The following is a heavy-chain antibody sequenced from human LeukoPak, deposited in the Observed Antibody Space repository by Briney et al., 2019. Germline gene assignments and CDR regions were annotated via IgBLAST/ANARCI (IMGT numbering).Heavy chain of an antibody. D-gene: IGHD2-15*01. V-gene: IGHV3-23*01. CDR2: ISSSGGNT. CDR1: GFTFSSYA. J-gene: IGHJ4*02. Sequence: GGSLRLSCAASGFTFSSYAMSWVRQAPRKGLEWVSSISSSGGNTYYAGSVRGRFTISRDNSKNTLHLQMNSLRAEDTAVYFCATLNTPFDYWGQGILVTVSS. CDR3: ATLNTPFDY.